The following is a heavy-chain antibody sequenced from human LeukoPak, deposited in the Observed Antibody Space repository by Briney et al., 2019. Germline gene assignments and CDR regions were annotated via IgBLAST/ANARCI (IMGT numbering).Heavy chain of an antibody. Sequence: GGSLRLSCAASGFTFSSYSMNWVRQAPGKGLEWVSSISSSSSYIYYADSVKGRFTISRDNAKNSLYLQMNSLRAEDTAVYYCARVDCSSISCPLDYWGQGTLVTVSS. D-gene: IGHD2-2*01. CDR3: ARVDCSSISCPLDY. V-gene: IGHV3-21*01. J-gene: IGHJ4*02. CDR2: ISSSSSYI. CDR1: GFTFSSYS.